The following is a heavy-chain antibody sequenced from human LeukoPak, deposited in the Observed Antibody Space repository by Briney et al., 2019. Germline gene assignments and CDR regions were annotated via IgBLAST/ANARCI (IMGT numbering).Heavy chain of an antibody. D-gene: IGHD4-17*01. CDR3: ARKHDYGDYLYWFDP. CDR2: ISAYNGNT. J-gene: IGHJ5*02. V-gene: IGHV1-18*01. Sequence: ASVKVSCKASGYTFTSYGISWVRQAPGQGLERMGWISAYNGNTNYAQKLQGRVTMTTDTSTSTAYMELRSLRSDDTAVYYCARKHDYGDYLYWFDPWGQGTLVTVSS. CDR1: GYTFTSYG.